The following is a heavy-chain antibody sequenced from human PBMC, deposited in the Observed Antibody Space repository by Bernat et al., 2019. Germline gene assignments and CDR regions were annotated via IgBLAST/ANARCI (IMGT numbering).Heavy chain of an antibody. D-gene: IGHD1-26*01. CDR2: INPSGGST. Sequence: QVQLVQSGAEVEKPGASVKVSCKASGYTFTSYFMHCVRQAPGQGLELMGIINPSGGSTSYAQKFQGRVTMTRETSTSTVYMELSRLRSEDTAVYYWARGGWLDPWGQGTLVTVSS. CDR1: GYTFTSYF. J-gene: IGHJ5*02. CDR3: ARGGWLDP. V-gene: IGHV1-46*01.